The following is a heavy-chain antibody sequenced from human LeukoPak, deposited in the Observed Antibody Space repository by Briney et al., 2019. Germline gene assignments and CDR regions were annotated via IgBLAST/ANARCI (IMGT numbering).Heavy chain of an antibody. D-gene: IGHD2/OR15-2a*01. CDR3: AKDFGIYDTTTDY. V-gene: IGHV3-30*18. CDR1: GFTFSSYG. CDR2: ISYDGSNK. J-gene: IGHJ4*02. Sequence: GGSLRLSCAASGFTFSSYGMYWVRQAPGKGLEWVAVISYDGSNKYYADSVKGRFTISRDNSKNTLYLQMNSLRVEDTAVYYCAKDFGIYDTTTDYWGQGTLVTVSS.